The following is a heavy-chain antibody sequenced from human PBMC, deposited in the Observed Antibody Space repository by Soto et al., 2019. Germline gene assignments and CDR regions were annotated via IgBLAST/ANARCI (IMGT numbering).Heavy chain of an antibody. CDR3: ARHLGEGYFDY. J-gene: IGHJ4*01. Sequence: ETLSLTCTVSGDSISSSTYFWGWVRQPPGKGLEWIGTIYYSGSTYYNPSLKSRVTISVDTSKNHFSLKLSSVTAADTAVYFGARHLGEGYFDYWGRGTLVTVS. CDR2: IYYSGST. CDR1: GDSISSSTYF. V-gene: IGHV4-39*01.